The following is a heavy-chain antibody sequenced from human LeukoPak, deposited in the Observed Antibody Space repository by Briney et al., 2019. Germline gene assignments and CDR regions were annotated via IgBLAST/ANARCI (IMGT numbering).Heavy chain of an antibody. Sequence: ASVKVSCKASGYTFTSYYMHWVRQAPGQGLEWMGWISAYNGNTNYAQKLQGRVTMTTDTSTSTAYMELRSLRSDDTAVYYCARDSSGWYGGYWGQGTLVTVSS. CDR3: ARDSSGWYGGY. CDR2: ISAYNGNT. J-gene: IGHJ4*02. V-gene: IGHV1-18*04. CDR1: GYTFTSYY. D-gene: IGHD6-19*01.